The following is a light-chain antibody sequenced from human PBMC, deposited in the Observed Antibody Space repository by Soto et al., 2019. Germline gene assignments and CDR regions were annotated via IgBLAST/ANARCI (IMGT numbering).Light chain of an antibody. J-gene: IGLJ1*01. CDR3: CSYVGASTYV. Sequence: QSALTQPASVSGSPGQSITISCTGTTSFVGSYNLVSWYQQHTGKAPQVLIYEDTKRPSGVSNRCSGSISGSTASLTISGLQAEDEADYYCCSYVGASTYVFGTGTKLTVL. CDR2: EDT. CDR1: TSFVGSYNL. V-gene: IGLV2-23*01.